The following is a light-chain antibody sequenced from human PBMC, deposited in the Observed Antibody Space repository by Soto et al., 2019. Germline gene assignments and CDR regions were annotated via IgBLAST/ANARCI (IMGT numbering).Light chain of an antibody. V-gene: IGKV1-39*01. Sequence: DIQMTQAPSSLSASVGDRVTITCRASQTISTYLNWYQQKPGKAPRLLIYDATSLLSGVPSRFSGSGSWTDFTLTIASLQPEDFSTYYCQQSDSTPYTFGQGTKVEI. CDR2: DAT. CDR1: QTISTY. J-gene: IGKJ2*01. CDR3: QQSDSTPYT.